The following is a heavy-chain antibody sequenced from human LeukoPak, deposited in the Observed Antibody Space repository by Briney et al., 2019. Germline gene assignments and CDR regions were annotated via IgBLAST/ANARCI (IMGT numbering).Heavy chain of an antibody. CDR1: GYTLTSYG. J-gene: IGHJ3*02. D-gene: IGHD3-16*01. CDR2: ISAYNGNT. CDR3: ARDRVDWGAHDAFDI. Sequence: ASVKVSCKASGYTLTSYGISWVRQAPGQGLEWMGWISAYNGNTNYAQKLQGRVTMTTDTSTSTAYMELRSLRSDDTAVYYCARDRVDWGAHDAFDIWGQGTMVTVSS. V-gene: IGHV1-18*01.